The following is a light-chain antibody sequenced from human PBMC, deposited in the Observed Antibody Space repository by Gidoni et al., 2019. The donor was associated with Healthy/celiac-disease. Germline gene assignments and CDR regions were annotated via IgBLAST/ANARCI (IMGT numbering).Light chain of an antibody. CDR1: QSISSW. CDR2: KAA. J-gene: IGKJ1*01. V-gene: IGKV1-5*03. CDR3: QQYNSYRT. Sequence: DIQMTQSPSTLSASVGDRVTITCRASQSISSWLAWYQQKPGKAPKLLIYKAASLESGVPSRFGGSGSGTELTLTISSLQPDDFATYYCQQYNSYRTFGQGTKVEIK.